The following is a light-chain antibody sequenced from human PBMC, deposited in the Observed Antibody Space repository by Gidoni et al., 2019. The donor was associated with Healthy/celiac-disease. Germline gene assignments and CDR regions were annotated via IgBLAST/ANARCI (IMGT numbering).Light chain of an antibody. Sequence: QSALTQPASVSGSPGQSLTISCTGTSSDVVGYNYVSGYQQHPGKAPKLMIYDVSNRPSGVSNRFSGSKSGNTASLTISGLQAEDEADYYCSSYTSSSTLDVVFGGGTKLTVL. J-gene: IGLJ2*01. CDR2: DVS. V-gene: IGLV2-14*01. CDR3: SSYTSSSTLDVV. CDR1: SSDVVGYNY.